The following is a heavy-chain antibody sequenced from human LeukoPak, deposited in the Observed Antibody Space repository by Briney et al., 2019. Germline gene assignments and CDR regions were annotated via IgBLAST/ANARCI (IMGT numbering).Heavy chain of an antibody. D-gene: IGHD2-15*01. J-gene: IGHJ4*02. Sequence: SETLSLTCAVYGGSFSGYYWSWIRQPPGKGLEWIGEINHSGSTNYNPSLKSRVTISVDTPKNQFSLKLSSVTAADTAVYYCARIGDVVVFDYWGQGTLVTVSS. CDR3: ARIGDVVVFDY. CDR2: INHSGST. V-gene: IGHV4-34*01. CDR1: GGSFSGYY.